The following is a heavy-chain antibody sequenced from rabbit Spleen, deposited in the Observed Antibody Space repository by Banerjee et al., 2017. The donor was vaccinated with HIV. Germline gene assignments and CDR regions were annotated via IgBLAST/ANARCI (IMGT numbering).Heavy chain of an antibody. D-gene: IGHD1-1*01. CDR3: ARELVTVIGWNFNL. Sequence: EQLEESGGDLVQPEGSLKLPCTASGFSFSSRYYMCWVRQAPGKGLEWIACSNIVTGKSVYASWAKVRIIMSRTSSTTVTLQMTSLTAADTATYVCARELVTVIGWNFNLWGQGTLVTVS. V-gene: IGHV1S45*01. CDR2: SNIVTGKS. CDR1: GFSFSSRYY. J-gene: IGHJ4*01.